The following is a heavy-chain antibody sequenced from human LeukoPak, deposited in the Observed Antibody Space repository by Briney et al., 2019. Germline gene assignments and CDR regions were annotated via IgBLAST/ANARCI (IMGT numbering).Heavy chain of an antibody. CDR1: GGAISSYY. Sequence: SETLSLTCTVSGGAISSYYWSWIRQPPGKGLEWIGYIYYSGSTNYNPSLKSRVTISVDTSKNQFSLKLSSVTPADTAVYYCARVRPPAPPGFSSSWPYAFDIWGQGTMVTVSS. D-gene: IGHD6-13*01. V-gene: IGHV4-59*01. J-gene: IGHJ3*02. CDR2: IYYSGST. CDR3: ARVRPPAPPGFSSSWPYAFDI.